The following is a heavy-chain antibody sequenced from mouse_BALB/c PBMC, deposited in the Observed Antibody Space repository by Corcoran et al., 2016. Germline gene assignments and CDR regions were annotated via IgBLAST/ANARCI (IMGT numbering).Heavy chain of an antibody. J-gene: IGHJ3*01. CDR3: ARWGDFALFAY. D-gene: IGHD3-3*01. V-gene: IGHV14-3*02. Sequence: EVQLQQSGAELVKPGASVKLSCTASGFNIKDTYMHWVKQRPEQGLEWIGRIDPVNGNTKYDPKFQGKATITADTSSNKAYLQLSSLTSEDTAGYYCARWGDFALFAYLGQGTVVTVSA. CDR2: IDPVNGNT. CDR1: GFNIKDTY.